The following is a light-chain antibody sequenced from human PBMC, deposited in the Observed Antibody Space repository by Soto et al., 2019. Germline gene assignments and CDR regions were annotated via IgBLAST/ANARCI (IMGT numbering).Light chain of an antibody. J-gene: IGKJ1*01. V-gene: IGKV3-15*01. Sequence: ELVMTQSPATLSVSPGERATLSCRASQSVSSNLAWYQQKPGQAPRLLIYGASTRATGIPARFSGSGSGTEFTLTISSLQSEDFTVYSCLQYHNLWAFGQGTKVDIK. CDR3: LQYHNLWA. CDR1: QSVSSN. CDR2: GAS.